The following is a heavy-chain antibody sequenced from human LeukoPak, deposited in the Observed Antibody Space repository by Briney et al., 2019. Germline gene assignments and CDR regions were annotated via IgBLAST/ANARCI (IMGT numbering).Heavy chain of an antibody. D-gene: IGHD3-3*01. CDR2: ISYDGSDK. V-gene: IGHV3-30-3*01. CDR3: ARAYPRFLEIKFGRIDP. Sequence: GGSLRLSCAASGFTFSSYAMSWVRQAPGKGLEWVAVISYDGSDKYYADSVKGRFTISRDNSTNTLYLQMNSLRAEDTAVYYCARAYPRFLEIKFGRIDPWGQGTLVTVSS. CDR1: GFTFSSYA. J-gene: IGHJ5*02.